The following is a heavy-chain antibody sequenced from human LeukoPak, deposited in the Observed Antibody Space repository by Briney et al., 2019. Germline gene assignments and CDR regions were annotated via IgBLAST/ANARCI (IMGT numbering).Heavy chain of an antibody. Sequence: SVKVSCKASGGTFSSYAISWVRQAPGQGLEWMGGIIPILGTANYAQKFQGRVTITTDESTSTAYMELSSLRSEDTAVYYCASSIMITFGGVIRGYYFDYWGQGTLVTVSS. CDR3: ASSIMITFGGVIRGYYFDY. J-gene: IGHJ4*02. V-gene: IGHV1-69*05. CDR1: GGTFSSYA. D-gene: IGHD3-16*01. CDR2: IIPILGTA.